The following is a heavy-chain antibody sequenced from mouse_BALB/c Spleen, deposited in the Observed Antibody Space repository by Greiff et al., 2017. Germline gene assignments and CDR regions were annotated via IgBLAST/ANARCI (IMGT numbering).Heavy chain of an antibody. J-gene: IGHJ2*01. Sequence: EVKLVESGPELGKPGASVKISCKASGYSFTGYNMYWVKQSHRKSLEWIGYIDPYNGGTSYNQKSKGKATLTVDKSSSTAYMHLNSLTSEDSAIYYCARGSYDGYSYFDYWGQGTTLTVSS. CDR3: ARGSYDGYSYFDY. V-gene: IGHV1S135*01. CDR2: IDPYNGGT. CDR1: GYSFTGYN. D-gene: IGHD2-3*01.